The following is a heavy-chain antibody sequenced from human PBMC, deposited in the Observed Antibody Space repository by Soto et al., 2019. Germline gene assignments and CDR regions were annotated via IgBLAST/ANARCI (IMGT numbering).Heavy chain of an antibody. D-gene: IGHD3-16*01. J-gene: IGHJ5*02. V-gene: IGHV4-31*02. CDR2: IDYSGST. CDR3: ARERWAYTARFDP. Sequence: PSETLSLTCTVSGVSITTDDHYWTWIRQHPGKGLEWIGYIDYSGSTYFNPSLKSRVSISADRAKNQFSLNLHSVTAADTAVYFCARERWAYTARFDPWGQGSLVTVSS. CDR1: GVSITTDDHY.